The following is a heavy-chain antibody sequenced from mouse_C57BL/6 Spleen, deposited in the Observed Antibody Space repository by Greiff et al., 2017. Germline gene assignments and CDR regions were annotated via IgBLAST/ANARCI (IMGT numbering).Heavy chain of an antibody. V-gene: IGHV14-1*01. J-gene: IGHJ1*03. CDR1: GFNIKDYY. D-gene: IGHD1-1*01. CDR3: TDYYGSSLYWYFDV. Sequence: EVQLQESGAELVRPGASVKLSCTASGFNIKDYYMHWVKQRPEQGLAWIGRIDPEDGDTEYAPKFQGKATMTADTSSNTAYLQLSSLTSEDTAVYYCTDYYGSSLYWYFDVWGTGTTVTVSS. CDR2: IDPEDGDT.